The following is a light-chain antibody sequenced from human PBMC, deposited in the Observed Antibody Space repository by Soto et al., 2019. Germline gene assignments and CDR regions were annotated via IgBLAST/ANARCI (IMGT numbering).Light chain of an antibody. V-gene: IGKV1-5*03. CDR2: KAS. CDR3: QQYNTFLWT. J-gene: IGKJ1*01. CDR1: QSISRG. Sequence: DIQMTQSPSTLSASVGDRVTITCRASQSISRGLAWYQQKPGQAPKVLIYKASTLESGVPSRFSGSGSGSVFTLTISSLEHDDFATFYCQQYNTFLWTFGQGTKVEIK.